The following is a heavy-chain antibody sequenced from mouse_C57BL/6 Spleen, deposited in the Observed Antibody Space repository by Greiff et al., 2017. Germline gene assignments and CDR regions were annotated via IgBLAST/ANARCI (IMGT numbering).Heavy chain of an antibody. D-gene: IGHD2-5*01. CDR2: IDPEDGDT. V-gene: IGHV14-1*01. CDR3: PTGYSNPFAY. Sequence: VQLQQSGAELVRPGASVKLSCTASGFNINDYYMHWVKQRPEQGLEWIGRIDPEDGDTEYAPKFQGEATMTADTSSNTAYLQRSSLTSEDTAVYYCPTGYSNPFAYWGQGTLVTVSA. J-gene: IGHJ3*01. CDR1: GFNINDYY.